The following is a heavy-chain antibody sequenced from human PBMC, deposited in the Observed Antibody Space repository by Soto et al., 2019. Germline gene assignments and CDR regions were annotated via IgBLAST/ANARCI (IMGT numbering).Heavy chain of an antibody. CDR2: ISGSGHGT. J-gene: IGHJ4*02. D-gene: IGHD2-21*02. Sequence: RRLSCAASGFTFSSYAMTWVRQAPGKGLEWVSAISGSGHGTYYADSVKGRFTITRDNSKNTVYLQMNSLRAEDTAVYYCAKSLAYCGSDCYPYFEYWGQGALVTVSS. CDR3: AKSLAYCGSDCYPYFEY. V-gene: IGHV3-23*01. CDR1: GFTFSSYA.